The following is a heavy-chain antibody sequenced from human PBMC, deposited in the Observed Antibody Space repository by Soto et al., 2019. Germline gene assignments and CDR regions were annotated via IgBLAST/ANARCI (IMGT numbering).Heavy chain of an antibody. V-gene: IGHV1-3*01. J-gene: IGHJ4*02. CDR3: ARDLPPMDY. Sequence: KFQGRVTITRDTSASTAYMELSSLRSEDTAVYYCARDLPPMDYRGQGTLVTVSS.